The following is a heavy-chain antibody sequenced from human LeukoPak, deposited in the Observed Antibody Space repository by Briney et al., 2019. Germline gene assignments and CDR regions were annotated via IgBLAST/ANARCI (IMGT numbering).Heavy chain of an antibody. D-gene: IGHD1-26*01. CDR1: GFTFSTYW. CDR3: AKDHGGSYYGPLYG. Sequence: GGSLRLSCAASGFTFSTYWMHWVRQAPGKGLVWVSRIKSDGGTDYADSVKGRFTISRDNAKKTVSLQMNSLRTEDTAVYSCAKDHGGSYYGPLYGWGQGTLVTVSS. CDR2: IKSDGGT. J-gene: IGHJ4*02. V-gene: IGHV3-74*01.